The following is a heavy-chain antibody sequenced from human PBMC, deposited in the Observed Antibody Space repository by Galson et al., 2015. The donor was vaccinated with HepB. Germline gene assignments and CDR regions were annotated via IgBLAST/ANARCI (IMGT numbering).Heavy chain of an antibody. V-gene: IGHV3-48*02. CDR2: ISTDSSTI. CDR1: GFTFSSYT. J-gene: IGHJ2*01. D-gene: IGHD3-10*01. CDR3: ARVYFGSGSSSAYWYFDL. Sequence: SLRLSCAASGFTFSSYTMNWVRQAPGKGLESVSYISTDSSTIYYADSAKGRFTISRDNAQNSLYLQMNSLRDEDTAVYYCARVYFGSGSSSAYWYFDLWGRGALVTVSS.